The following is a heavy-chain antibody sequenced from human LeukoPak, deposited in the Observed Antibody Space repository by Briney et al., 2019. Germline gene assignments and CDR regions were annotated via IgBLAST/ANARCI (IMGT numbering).Heavy chain of an antibody. CDR3: ARDHDLTGTYEYLKY. J-gene: IGHJ1*01. V-gene: IGHV1-69*06. CDR1: GYTFSIYG. D-gene: IGHD7-27*01. CDR2: IIPIFGTG. Sequence: SVKVSCKASGYTFSIYGFSWVRQAPGQGLEWMGGIIPIFGTGNYAQKFQGRVTITADKSTNTAYMELSSLKSEDTAVYYCARDHDLTGTYEYLKYWGQGTLVSVSS.